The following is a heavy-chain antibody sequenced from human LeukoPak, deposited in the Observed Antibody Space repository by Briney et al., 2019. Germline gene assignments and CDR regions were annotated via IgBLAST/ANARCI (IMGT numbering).Heavy chain of an antibody. Sequence: GASVKVSCKASGYIFTDYYMHWVRQAPGQELGWMGWINPNSGGTNYAQKFQGRVTMTRDTSISTAYMELSRLRSDDTAVYYCARDNRYSYGFDYWGQGTLVTVSS. CDR1: GYIFTDYY. D-gene: IGHD5-18*01. J-gene: IGHJ4*02. CDR3: ARDNRYSYGFDY. CDR2: INPNSGGT. V-gene: IGHV1-2*02.